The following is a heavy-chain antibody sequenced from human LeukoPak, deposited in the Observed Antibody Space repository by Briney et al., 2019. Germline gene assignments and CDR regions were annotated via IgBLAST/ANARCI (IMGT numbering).Heavy chain of an antibody. V-gene: IGHV1-46*01. J-gene: IGHJ4*02. CDR1: GYTFTSYY. D-gene: IGHD1-20*01. CDR2: INPSGGST. Sequence: ASVKVSCKASGYTFTSYYMHWVRQAPGQGLEWMGIINPSGGSTSYAQKLQGRVTMTTDTSTSTAYMELRSLRSDDTAVYYCARARYNWNQIDYWGQGTLVTVSS. CDR3: ARARYNWNQIDY.